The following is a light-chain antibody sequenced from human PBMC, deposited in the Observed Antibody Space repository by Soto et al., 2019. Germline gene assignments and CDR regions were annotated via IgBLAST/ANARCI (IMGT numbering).Light chain of an antibody. V-gene: IGLV1-40*01. CDR1: SSDIGAGYD. CDR2: GNN. J-gene: IGLJ2*01. CDR3: QSHDSGLRGV. Sequence: QSVLTQPPSVSGAPGQGVTISCTGSSSDIGAGYDVQWYQQLPRAVPKLLIYGNNNRPSGVPDRFSGSRSGASASLAINGLQAEDEAYYYCQSHDSGLRGVFGGGTKLTVL.